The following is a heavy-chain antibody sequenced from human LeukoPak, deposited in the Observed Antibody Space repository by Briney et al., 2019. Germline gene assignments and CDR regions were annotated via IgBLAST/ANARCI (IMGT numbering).Heavy chain of an antibody. CDR1: GYTFTGYY. Sequence: GASVKLSCKASGYTFTGYYMHWVRQAPGQGLEWMGWINPNSGGTNYAQKVQGRVTMTRDKSISTAYMALSRLRSDDTAVYYCARPHAAAGTYYYYGMDVWGQGTTVTVSS. V-gene: IGHV1-2*02. CDR3: ARPHAAAGTYYYYGMDV. J-gene: IGHJ6*02. CDR2: INPNSGGT. D-gene: IGHD6-13*01.